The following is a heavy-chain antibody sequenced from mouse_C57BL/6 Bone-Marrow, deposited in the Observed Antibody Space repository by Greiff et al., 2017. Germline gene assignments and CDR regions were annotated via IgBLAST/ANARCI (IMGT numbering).Heavy chain of an antibody. CDR2: LSSGGSYT. CDR1: GFTFSSYG. Sequence: DVQLVESGGDLVKPGGSLKLSCAASGFTFSSYGMSWVRQTPDKRLEWVATLSSGGSYTNYPDSVKGRFTISRDNAKNTLYLQMSSLKSEDAAMYYCARGGGYPFAYWGQGTLVTVSA. J-gene: IGHJ3*01. D-gene: IGHD2-2*01. CDR3: ARGGGYPFAY. V-gene: IGHV5-6*01.